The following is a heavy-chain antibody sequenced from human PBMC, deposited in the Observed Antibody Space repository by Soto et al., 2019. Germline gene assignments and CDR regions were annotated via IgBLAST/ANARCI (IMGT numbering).Heavy chain of an antibody. CDR1: GDTFTGHA. D-gene: IGHD2-8*01. J-gene: IGHJ6*02. CDR3: ARLIIETEGANIPLMFGLDV. CDR2: ITPLLGTA. Sequence: QVQLVQSGAEVKKPGSSVRVSCKASGDTFTGHAITWVRQAPAQGLEWLGVITPLLGTANYAPNFQGRVTITADASATSTFSDLTSLKVDDTAVYYCARLIIETEGANIPLMFGLDVWGQGTTVTVSS. V-gene: IGHV1-69*01.